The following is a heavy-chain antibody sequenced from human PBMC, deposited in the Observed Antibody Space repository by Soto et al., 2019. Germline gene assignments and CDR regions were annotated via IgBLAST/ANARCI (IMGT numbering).Heavy chain of an antibody. CDR3: AHRAKDILTGYYYYYGMDV. CDR1: GFSLSTSGVG. CDR2: IYWDDDK. Sequence: SGPTLVNPTQTLTLTCTFSGFSLSTSGVGVGWIRQPPGKALEWLALIYWDDDKRYSPSLKSRLTITKDTSKNQVVLTMTNMDPVDTATYYCAHRAKDILTGYYYYYGMDVWGQGTTVTVSS. V-gene: IGHV2-5*02. D-gene: IGHD3-9*01. J-gene: IGHJ6*02.